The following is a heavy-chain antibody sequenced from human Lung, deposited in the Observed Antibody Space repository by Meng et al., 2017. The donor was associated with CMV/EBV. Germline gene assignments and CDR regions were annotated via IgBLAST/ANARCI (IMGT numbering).Heavy chain of an antibody. CDR3: ARDRVLRGVNGQDV. J-gene: IGHJ6*02. D-gene: IGHD3-10*01. V-gene: IGHV1-18*01. CDR1: GYSFRTFG. Sequence: ASVKVSCKASGYSFRTFGISWVRKAPGQGLEWMGWISAYNGNTAYTQKLQGRVTMTRDTSTRTVYMELRSLRSDDTAVYYCARDRVLRGVNGQDVWGQGTTVTVSS. CDR2: ISAYNGNT.